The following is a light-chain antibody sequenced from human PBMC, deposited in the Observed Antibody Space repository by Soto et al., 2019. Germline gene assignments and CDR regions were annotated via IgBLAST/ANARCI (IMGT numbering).Light chain of an antibody. Sequence: QSVLTQPHSVSGAPGQRVTISCTGSSSNIGAGYDVPWYQQLPGTAPKLLIYGNSNRPSGVPDRFSGSKSGTSASLAITGLEADDEADYYCQSYDISLSGSIFGGGTKLTVL. CDR2: GNS. CDR3: QSYDISLSGSI. J-gene: IGLJ2*01. V-gene: IGLV1-40*01. CDR1: SSNIGAGYD.